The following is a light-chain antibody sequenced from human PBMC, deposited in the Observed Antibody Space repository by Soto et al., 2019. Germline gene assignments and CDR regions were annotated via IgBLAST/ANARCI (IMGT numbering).Light chain of an antibody. Sequence: DIQMTQSPSSLSASVGDRVTITCQASQDISNYLNWYQQKPGKAPKLLIYDASNLETGVPSRCSGSGSGTDFTFTISSRQPEDIVTYYCQQYDNLPPLTFGGGTKVEIK. J-gene: IGKJ4*01. CDR3: QQYDNLPPLT. CDR2: DAS. V-gene: IGKV1-33*01. CDR1: QDISNY.